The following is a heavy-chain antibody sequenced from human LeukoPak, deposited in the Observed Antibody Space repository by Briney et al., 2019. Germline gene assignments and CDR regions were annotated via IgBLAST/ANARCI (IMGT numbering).Heavy chain of an antibody. CDR1: GGSFSGYY. CDR3: ARESYSGSGSYYTSWFDP. D-gene: IGHD3-10*01. J-gene: IGHJ5*02. V-gene: IGHV4-34*01. Sequence: SETLSLTCAVYGGSFSGYYWSWIRQPPEKGLEWIGEINHSGSTNYNPSLKSRVTISVDTSKNQFSLKLSSVTAADTAVYYCARESYSGSGSYYTSWFDPWGQGTLVTVSS. CDR2: INHSGST.